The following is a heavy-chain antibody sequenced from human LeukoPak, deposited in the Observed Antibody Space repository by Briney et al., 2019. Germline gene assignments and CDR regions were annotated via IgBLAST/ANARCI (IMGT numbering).Heavy chain of an antibody. CDR3: ARGGESRARVDYGSGSYYWFDP. CDR1: GGTFSSYA. J-gene: IGHJ5*02. D-gene: IGHD3-10*01. CDR2: IVPIFGTA. Sequence: GASVKVSCKASGGTFSSYAISWVRQAPGQGLEWMGGIVPIFGTANYAQKFQGRVTITADESTSTAYMELSSLRSEDTAVYYCARGGESRARVDYGSGSYYWFDPWGQGTLVTVSS. V-gene: IGHV1-69*13.